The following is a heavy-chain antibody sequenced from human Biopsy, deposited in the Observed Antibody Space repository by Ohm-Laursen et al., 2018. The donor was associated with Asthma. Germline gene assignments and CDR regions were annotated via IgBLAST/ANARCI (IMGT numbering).Heavy chain of an antibody. J-gene: IGHJ4*02. CDR2: ISFDGSNE. CDR1: GFSFSNFG. D-gene: IGHD1-26*01. V-gene: IGHV3-30*18. CDR3: AKELFPGWELRRGPDS. Sequence: SLRLSCAASGFSFSNFGMHWVRQAPGKGLEWVAVISFDGSNEDFADSVKGRFTISRDNSKNTLFLEMNSLRPEDTAVYYCAKELFPGWELRRGPDSWGQGTLVTVSS.